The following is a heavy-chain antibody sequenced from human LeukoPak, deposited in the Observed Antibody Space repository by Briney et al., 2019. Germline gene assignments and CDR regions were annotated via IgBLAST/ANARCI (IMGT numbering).Heavy chain of an antibody. CDR2: ISRSSSYI. Sequence: PGGSLRLSCAASGFTFSSYNMNWVRQAPGKGLEWVSSISRSSSYIYYADSVKGRFTISRDNAKNSLYLQMNSLRAEDTAVYYCATDPPERYSSSWSPWGYWGQGTLVTVSS. CDR3: ATDPPERYSSSWSPWGY. V-gene: IGHV3-21*01. J-gene: IGHJ4*02. CDR1: GFTFSSYN. D-gene: IGHD6-13*01.